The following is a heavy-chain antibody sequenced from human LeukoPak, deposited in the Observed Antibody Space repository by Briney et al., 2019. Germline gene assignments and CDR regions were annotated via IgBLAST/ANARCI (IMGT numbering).Heavy chain of an antibody. CDR3: ASDLNYYDSSGYSS. CDR2: ISAYNGNT. Sequence: ASVKVSCKASGYTFTSYGISWVRQAPGQGLEWMGWISAYNGNTNYAQKLQGRVTMTTDTSTSTAYMELRSLRSDDTAVYYCASDLNYYDSSGYSSWGQGTLVTVSS. V-gene: IGHV1-18*01. J-gene: IGHJ4*02. D-gene: IGHD3-22*01. CDR1: GYTFTSYG.